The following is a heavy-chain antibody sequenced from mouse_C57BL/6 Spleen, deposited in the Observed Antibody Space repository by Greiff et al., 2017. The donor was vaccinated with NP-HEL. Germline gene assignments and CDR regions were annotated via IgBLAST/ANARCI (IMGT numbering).Heavy chain of an antibody. CDR3: ATYGKPRYYYAMDY. CDR2: IYPGDGDT. CDR1: GYAFSSSW. D-gene: IGHD2-1*01. V-gene: IGHV1-82*01. Sequence: VQLQQSGPELVKPGASVKISCKASGYAFSSSWMNWVKQRPGKGLEWIGRIYPGDGDTNYNGKFKGKATLTADKSSSTAYMQLSSLTSEDSAVYFCATYGKPRYYYAMDYWGQGTSVTVSS. J-gene: IGHJ4*01.